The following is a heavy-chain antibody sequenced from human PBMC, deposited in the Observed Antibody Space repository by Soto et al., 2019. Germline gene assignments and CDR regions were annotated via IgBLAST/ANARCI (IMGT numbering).Heavy chain of an antibody. CDR3: ARGRGVSPGTGQDY. D-gene: IGHD3-10*01. J-gene: IGHJ4*02. CDR1: GGSFSGYY. CDR2: INHSGST. Sequence: QVQLQQWGAGLLKPSETLSLTCAVYGGSFSGYYWSWIRQPPGKGLEWIGEINHSGSTNYNPSLKSRVTISVDTSKNQFSLKLSSVTAADTAVYYCARGRGVSPGTGQDYWGQGTLVTASS. V-gene: IGHV4-34*01.